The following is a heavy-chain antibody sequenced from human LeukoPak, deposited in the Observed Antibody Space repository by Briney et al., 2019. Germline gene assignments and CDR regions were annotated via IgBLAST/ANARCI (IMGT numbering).Heavy chain of an antibody. V-gene: IGHV3-7*01. D-gene: IGHD3-9*01. J-gene: IGHJ4*02. CDR2: IKQDGSEK. CDR1: GFAFSYYW. CDR3: ARHTSDWCKEGAN. Sequence: GGSLRLSCAASGFAFSYYWMNWVRQAPGKGLEWVANIKQDGSEKSYVDSVKGRFTISRDNAKNTLYLQMTTLRAEDTAVYFCARHTSDWCKEGANWGQGTPVTVSS.